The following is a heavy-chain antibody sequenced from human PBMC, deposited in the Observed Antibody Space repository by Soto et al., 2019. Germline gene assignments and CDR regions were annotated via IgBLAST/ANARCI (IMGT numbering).Heavy chain of an antibody. J-gene: IGHJ1*01. D-gene: IGHD6-13*01. V-gene: IGHV1-18*01. CDR1: GYTFTIYG. Sequence: ASVKVACKASGYTFTIYGMNWVRHALGQGLEWMGWISAYNGNTNYAQKLQGRVTMTTDTSTSTPYMELRSLRSDDTAVYYCATEDRIAAAAPGYFQHWG. CDR2: ISAYNGNT. CDR3: ATEDRIAAAAPGYFQH.